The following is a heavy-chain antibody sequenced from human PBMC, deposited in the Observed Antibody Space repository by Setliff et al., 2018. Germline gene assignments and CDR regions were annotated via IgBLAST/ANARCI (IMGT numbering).Heavy chain of an antibody. D-gene: IGHD6-19*01. V-gene: IGHV3-7*03. Sequence: GESLKISCAASGFTFSSYWMSWVRQAPGKGLEWVANIKQDGSEKYYVDSVKGRFTVSRDDSISTLYLQMNSLKTEDTAVYYCTTSPISSGWHSNFDYNMDVWGQGTTVTVSS. J-gene: IGHJ6*02. CDR1: GFTFSSYW. CDR3: TTSPISSGWHSNFDYNMDV. CDR2: IKQDGSEK.